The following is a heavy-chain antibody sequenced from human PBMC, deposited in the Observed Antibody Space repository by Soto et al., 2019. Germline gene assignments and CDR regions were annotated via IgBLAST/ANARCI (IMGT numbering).Heavy chain of an antibody. CDR3: AAALYDGYNFYFDY. V-gene: IGHV1-58*01. D-gene: IGHD1-1*01. J-gene: IGHJ4*02. CDR1: GFTFTNSA. Sequence: SVKVSCKASGFTFTNSAVQWVRQARGQRLEWIGVIVVGSGNTNFAQRFQERVTITRDLSTSTAYMELSSLRSEDTAVYCCAAALYDGYNFYFDYWGQGTLVTVSS. CDR2: IVVGSGNT.